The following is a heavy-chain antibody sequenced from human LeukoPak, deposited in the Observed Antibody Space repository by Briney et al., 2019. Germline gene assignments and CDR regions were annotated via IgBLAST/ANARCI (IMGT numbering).Heavy chain of an antibody. D-gene: IGHD3-16*02. CDR1: GFPFSSYA. J-gene: IGHJ4*02. CDR2: ISYDGSNK. V-gene: IGHV3-30*04. Sequence: PGGALDLSCAASGFPFSSYAMHWVRQAPGKGLEWVAVISYDGSNKYYADSGKGRFTISRDNSKNTLYLQMNSLRAEDTAVYYCASPKNAHYVWGSYRLDYWGQGTLVTVSS. CDR3: ASPKNAHYVWGSYRLDY.